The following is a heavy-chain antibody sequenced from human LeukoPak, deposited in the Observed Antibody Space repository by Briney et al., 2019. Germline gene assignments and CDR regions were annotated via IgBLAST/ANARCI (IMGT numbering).Heavy chain of an antibody. D-gene: IGHD1-26*01. Sequence: GGSLRLSCAASGFTFSSYSMNWVRQAPGKGLEWVSSISSSSSYIYYADSVKGRFTISRDNAKNSLYPQMNSLRAEDTAVYYCARSYSDYYYMDVWGKGTTVTVSS. CDR2: ISSSSSYI. V-gene: IGHV3-21*01. J-gene: IGHJ6*03. CDR3: ARSYSDYYYMDV. CDR1: GFTFSSYS.